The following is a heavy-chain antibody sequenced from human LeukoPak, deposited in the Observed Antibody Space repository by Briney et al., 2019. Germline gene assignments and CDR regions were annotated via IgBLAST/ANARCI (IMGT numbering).Heavy chain of an antibody. CDR2: ISAYNGNT. D-gene: IGHD3-3*01. Sequence: ASVKVSCKASGYTFTSYGISWVRQAPGQGLEWMGWISAYNGNTNYAQKLQGRVTMTTDTSTSTAYMEPRSLRSDDTAVYYCARVHTDYDFWTGHYYYYGMDVWGQGTTVTVSS. CDR1: GYTFTSYG. CDR3: ARVHTDYDFWTGHYYYYGMDV. V-gene: IGHV1-18*01. J-gene: IGHJ6*02.